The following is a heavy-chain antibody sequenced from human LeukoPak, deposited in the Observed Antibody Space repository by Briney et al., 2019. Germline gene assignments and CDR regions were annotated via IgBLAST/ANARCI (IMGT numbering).Heavy chain of an antibody. J-gene: IGHJ4*02. CDR2: INPSGGST. CDR1: GYTFTSYY. CDR3: ARSIVVVTSPNIYFDY. D-gene: IGHD2-21*02. V-gene: IGHV1-46*01. Sequence: ASVTVSCKASGYTFTSYYMHWVRQAPGQGLEWMGIINPSGGSTSYAQKFQGRVTMTRDTSTSTVYMELSSLRSEDTAVYYCARSIVVVTSPNIYFDYWGQGTLVTVSS.